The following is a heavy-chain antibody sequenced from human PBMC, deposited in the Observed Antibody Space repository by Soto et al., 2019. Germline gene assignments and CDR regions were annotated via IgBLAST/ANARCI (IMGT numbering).Heavy chain of an antibody. Sequence: PGGSQRLSSTASGFNFGSYGMHWVRQAPGKGLEWVAVIWYDGSNKYYADSVKGRFTISRDNSKNTLYLQMNSLRAEDTAVYYCATLGYSSGWDTFDYWGQGTLVTVSS. V-gene: IGHV3-33*01. J-gene: IGHJ4*02. D-gene: IGHD6-19*01. CDR2: IWYDGSNK. CDR3: ATLGYSSGWDTFDY. CDR1: GFNFGSYG.